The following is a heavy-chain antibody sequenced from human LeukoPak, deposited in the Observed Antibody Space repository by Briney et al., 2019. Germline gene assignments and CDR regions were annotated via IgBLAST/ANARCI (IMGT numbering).Heavy chain of an antibody. CDR2: IYYSGST. V-gene: IGHV4-39*07. D-gene: IGHD2-2*01. J-gene: IGHJ3*02. Sequence: MASETLSLTCTVSGGSISSSSYYWGWIRQPPGKGLEWIGSIYYSGSTYYNPSLKSRVTISVDTSKNQFSLKLSSVTAADTAVYYCARFGLSLVVPAAIYGLGAFDIWGQGTMVTVSS. CDR1: GGSISSSSYY. CDR3: ARFGLSLVVPAAIYGLGAFDI.